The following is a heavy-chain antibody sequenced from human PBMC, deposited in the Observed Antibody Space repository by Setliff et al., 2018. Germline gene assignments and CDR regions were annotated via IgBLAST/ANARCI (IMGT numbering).Heavy chain of an antibody. Sequence: PGGSLRLSCAASGFNFSINDMTYGMSWVRQAPGKGLQWVSGISGNSGSTYYAASVKGRFTISRDNSKNTLYLQMNSLRAEDTAVYYCARDLGAIFRYGLDVWGQGTTVTVSS. D-gene: IGHD3-16*01. CDR3: ARDLGAIFRYGLDV. V-gene: IGHV3-23*01. CDR1: GFNFSINDMTYG. CDR2: ISGNSGST. J-gene: IGHJ6*02.